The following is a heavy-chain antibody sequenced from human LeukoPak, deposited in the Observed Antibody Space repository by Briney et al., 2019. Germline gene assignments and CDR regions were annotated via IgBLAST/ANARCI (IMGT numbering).Heavy chain of an antibody. CDR2: IYWNNDK. V-gene: IGHV2-5*01. CDR1: GFSLSTSGVG. CDR3: AHTKQLCFFDY. J-gene: IGHJ4*02. D-gene: IGHD5-18*01. Sequence: SGPTLVKPTQTLTLTCTFSGFSLSTSGVGVGWIRQPPGKALEWLALIYWNNDKRYSPSMKSRLTITKDTSKNQVVLTMTNADPVDTSTYYCAHTKQLCFFDYWGQGTLVTVSS.